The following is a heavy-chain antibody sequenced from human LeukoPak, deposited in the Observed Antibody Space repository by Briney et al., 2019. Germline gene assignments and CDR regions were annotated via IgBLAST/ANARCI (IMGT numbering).Heavy chain of an antibody. D-gene: IGHD1-14*01. CDR1: GFTFSSYA. CDR3: ARQAQDGTDNYFDP. Sequence: PGRSLRLSCAASGFTFSSYAMHWVRQAPGKGLEWVAVISYDGSNKYYADSVKGRFTISRDNSKNTLYLQMNSLRAEDTAVYYCARQAQDGTDNYFDPWGQGTLVTVSS. V-gene: IGHV3-30*01. CDR2: ISYDGSNK. J-gene: IGHJ5*02.